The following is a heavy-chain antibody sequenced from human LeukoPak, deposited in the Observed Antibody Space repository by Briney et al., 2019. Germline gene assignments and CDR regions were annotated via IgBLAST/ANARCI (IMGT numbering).Heavy chain of an antibody. D-gene: IGHD2-2*01. CDR2: IYYSGST. CDR3: ARGHCSSTSCYSDY. V-gene: IGHV4-61*01. Sequence: SETLSLTCTVSGGSVSSGSYYWSWIRQPPGKGLEWIGYIYYSGSTNYNPSLKSRVTISVDTPKNQFSLKLSSVTAADTAVYYCARGHCSSTSCYSDYWGQGTLVTVSS. CDR1: GGSVSSGSYY. J-gene: IGHJ4*02.